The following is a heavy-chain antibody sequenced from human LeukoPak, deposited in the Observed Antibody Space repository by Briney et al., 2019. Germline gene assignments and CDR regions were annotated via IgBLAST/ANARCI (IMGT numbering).Heavy chain of an antibody. CDR1: GGSISSSSYY. Sequence: PSETLSLTCTVSGGSISSSSYYWGWIRQPPGKGLEWIGEINHSGSTNYNPSLKSRVTISVDTSKNQFSLKLSSVTAADTAVYYCARGDLTYDSSGYYYGMDVWGQGTTVTVSS. V-gene: IGHV4-39*07. CDR3: ARGDLTYDSSGYYYGMDV. J-gene: IGHJ6*02. D-gene: IGHD3-22*01. CDR2: INHSGST.